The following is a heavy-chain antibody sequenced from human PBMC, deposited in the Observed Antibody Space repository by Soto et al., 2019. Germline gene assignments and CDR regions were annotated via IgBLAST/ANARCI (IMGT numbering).Heavy chain of an antibody. CDR3: PRDRGYDFSDY. D-gene: IGHD3-3*01. Sequence: EVQLVESGGGLVQPGGSLRLSCAASGFTFSSYSMNWVRQAPGKGLEWVSYISSSSSTIYYADSVKGPFTISRDKVKNSLYLQMNSLRAEDTSVDYCPRDRGYDFSDYWGQGTLVTVSS. CDR2: ISSSSSTI. V-gene: IGHV3-48*01. CDR1: GFTFSSYS. J-gene: IGHJ4*02.